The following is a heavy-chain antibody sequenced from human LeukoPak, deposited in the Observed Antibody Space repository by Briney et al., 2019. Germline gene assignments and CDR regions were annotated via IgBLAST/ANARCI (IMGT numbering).Heavy chain of an antibody. V-gene: IGHV4-34*01. D-gene: IGHD3-3*01. CDR1: GGPFSGYY. CDR3: ASTRITIFGVVRTFFDY. CDR2: INHSGST. Sequence: SETLSLTYAVYGGPFSGYYWSWIRQPPRKGLEWIGEINHSGSTNYNPSLKSRVTISVDTSKNQFSLKLSSVTAADTAVYYCASTRITIFGVVRTFFDYWGQGTLVTVSS. J-gene: IGHJ4*02.